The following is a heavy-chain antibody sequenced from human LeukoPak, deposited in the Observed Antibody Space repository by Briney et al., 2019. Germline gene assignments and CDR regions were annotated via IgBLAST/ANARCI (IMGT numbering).Heavy chain of an antibody. CDR2: KYYSGSA. CDR1: GVSVSDDRYY. J-gene: IGHJ3*02. CDR3: ATHYCGGISCLDVFNM. V-gene: IGHV4-31*11. Sequence: SETLSLTCDVSGVSVSDDRYYWIWIRQLPGKGLEWIAYKYYSGSAKYNPSLKSRLTISIDTSKNQFSLQLSSVTAADTATYYCATHYCGGISCLDVFNMWGQGTRVTVSS. D-gene: IGHD2-21*01.